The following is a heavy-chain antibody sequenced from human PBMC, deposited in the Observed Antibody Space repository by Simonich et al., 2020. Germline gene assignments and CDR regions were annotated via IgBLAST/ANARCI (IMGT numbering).Heavy chain of an antibody. V-gene: IGHV4-38-2*01. Sequence: QVQLQESGPGLVKPSETLSLTCAVSGYSISSGYYWGWIRQPPGKGLEWIGSIYHSGNPYYNPAIKRRVTISVDTSKNQFSLKLSSVTAADTAVYYCARVGYSNYYYYGMDVWGQGTTVTVSS. CDR2: IYHSGNP. D-gene: IGHD6-13*01. CDR3: ARVGYSNYYYYGMDV. CDR1: GYSISSGYY. J-gene: IGHJ6*02.